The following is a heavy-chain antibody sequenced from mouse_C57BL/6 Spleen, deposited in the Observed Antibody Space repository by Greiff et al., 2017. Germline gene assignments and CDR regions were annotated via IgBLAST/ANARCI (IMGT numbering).Heavy chain of an antibody. J-gene: IGHJ3*01. Sequence: ESGPGLVKPSQSLSLTCSVTGYSITSGYYWNWIRQFPGNKLEWMGYISYDGSNNYNPSLKNRISITRDTSKNQFFLKLNSVTTEDTATYYCAREKIGYAWFAYWGQGTLVTVSA. CDR3: AREKIGYAWFAY. D-gene: IGHD2-2*01. CDR1: GYSITSGYY. CDR2: ISYDGSN. V-gene: IGHV3-6*01.